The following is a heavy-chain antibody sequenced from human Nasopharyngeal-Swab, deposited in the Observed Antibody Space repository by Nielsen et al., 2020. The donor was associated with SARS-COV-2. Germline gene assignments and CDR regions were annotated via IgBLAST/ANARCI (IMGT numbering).Heavy chain of an antibody. J-gene: IGHJ6*02. D-gene: IGHD3-9*01. CDR2: ISYDGSNK. CDR1: GFTFSSYG. V-gene: IGHV3-30*18. Sequence: VGSLRLSCAASGFTFSSYGMHWVRQAPGKGLEWVAVISYDGSNKYYADSVKGRFTISRDNSKNTLYLQMNSLRAEDTAVYYCAKEAGYYDILTGYYLSLGYGMDVWGQGTTVTVSS. CDR3: AKEAGYYDILTGYYLSLGYGMDV.